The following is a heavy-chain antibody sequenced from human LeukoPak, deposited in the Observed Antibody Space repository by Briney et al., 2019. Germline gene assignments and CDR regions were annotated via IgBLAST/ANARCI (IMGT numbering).Heavy chain of an antibody. CDR3: ARLGSTTSHDY. V-gene: IGHV1-69*13. CDR1: RGTFSSYA. Sequence: ASVKVSCKASRGTFSSYAISWVRQAPGQGLEWMGGIIPIFGTATYAQKFQGRVTITADESTSTAYMELSSLRSEDTAVYYCARLGSTTSHDYWGQGTLVTVSS. J-gene: IGHJ4*02. CDR2: IIPIFGTA. D-gene: IGHD1-26*01.